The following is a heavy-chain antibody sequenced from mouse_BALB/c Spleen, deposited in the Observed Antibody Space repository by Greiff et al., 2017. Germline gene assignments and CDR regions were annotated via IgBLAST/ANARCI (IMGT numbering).Heavy chain of an antibody. CDR2: ISYSGST. V-gene: IGHV3-2*02. J-gene: IGHJ2*01. D-gene: IGHD2-3*01. Sequence: EVQLVESGPGLVKPSQSLSLTCTVTGYSITSDYAWNWIRQFPGNKLEWMGYISYSGSTSYNPSLKSRISITRDTSKNQFFLQLNSVTTEDTATYYCAGSYDGYYFDYWGQGTTLTVSS. CDR3: AGSYDGYYFDY. CDR1: GYSITSDYA.